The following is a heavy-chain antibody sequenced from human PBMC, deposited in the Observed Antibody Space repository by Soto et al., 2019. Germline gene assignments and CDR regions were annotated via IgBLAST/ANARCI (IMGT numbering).Heavy chain of an antibody. CDR3: ARGRGSSTSCKWECAYWYFDL. J-gene: IGHJ2*01. Sequence: QVQLVQSGAEVKKPGASVKVSCKASGYTFTGYYMHWVRQAPGQGLEWMGWINPNSGGTNYAQKFQGRVTMTRDTSISTAYMELSRLRSDDTAVYYCARGRGSSTSCKWECAYWYFDLWGRGTLVTVSS. CDR1: GYTFTGYY. V-gene: IGHV1-2*02. D-gene: IGHD2-2*01. CDR2: INPNSGGT.